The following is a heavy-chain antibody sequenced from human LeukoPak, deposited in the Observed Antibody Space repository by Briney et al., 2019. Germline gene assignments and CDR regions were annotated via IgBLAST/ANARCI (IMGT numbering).Heavy chain of an antibody. CDR1: GLTISSYE. J-gene: IGHJ4*02. V-gene: IGHV3-21*01. Sequence: GSLRLSCAASGLTISSYEMSWVRQAAGKGLEWVSSISSTTTYIFYADSVKGRFTISRDNAKSSLYLQMDSLRAEDTALYYCARAQGRSHYFDYWGQGTLVTASS. CDR2: ISSTTTYI. CDR3: ARAQGRSHYFDY.